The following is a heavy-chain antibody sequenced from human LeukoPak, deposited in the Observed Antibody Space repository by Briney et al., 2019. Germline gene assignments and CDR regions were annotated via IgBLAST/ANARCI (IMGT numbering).Heavy chain of an antibody. CDR3: ARDRDYSNYVTRYYYYYGMDV. V-gene: IGHV3-33*01. Sequence: PGGSLRLSCAASGFTFSSYGMHWVRQAPGKGLEWVAVIWYDGSNKYYADSVKGRFTISRDNSKNTLYLQMNSLRAEDTAVYYCARDRDYSNYVTRYYYYYGMDVWGQGTTVTVSS. CDR1: GFTFSSYG. D-gene: IGHD4-11*01. J-gene: IGHJ6*02. CDR2: IWYDGSNK.